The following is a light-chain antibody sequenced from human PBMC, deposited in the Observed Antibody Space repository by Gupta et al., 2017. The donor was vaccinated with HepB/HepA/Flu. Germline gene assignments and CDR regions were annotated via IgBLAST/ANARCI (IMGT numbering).Light chain of an antibody. J-gene: IGLJ1*01. V-gene: IGLV1-47*01. CDR3: AAWDDSLSGHYV. CDR2: RNN. CDR1: SSNIGSNY. Sequence: QSVLTPPPSASGTPGQRVTISCSGSSSNIGSNYVYWYQQLPGTAPKLLIYRNNQRPSGVPDRFSGSKSGTAASLAISELRSEDEADYYCAAWDDSLSGHYVFGTGTKVTVL.